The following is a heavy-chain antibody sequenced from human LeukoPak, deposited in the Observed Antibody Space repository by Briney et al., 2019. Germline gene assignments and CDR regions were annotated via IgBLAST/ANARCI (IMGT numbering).Heavy chain of an antibody. V-gene: IGHV3-11*05. J-gene: IGHJ6*02. CDR1: GXSFSDYY. CDR2: ITGSNSYT. D-gene: IGHD3-9*01. Sequence: GGSLRLSCAASGXSFSDYYMSWIRQAPGKGLEWVSYITGSNSYTNYADSVKGRFTISRDNAKNSLYLQMYSLRAEDTAVYYCARENYDILTGRLYAMDVWGQGTTVTVSS. CDR3: ARENYDILTGRLYAMDV.